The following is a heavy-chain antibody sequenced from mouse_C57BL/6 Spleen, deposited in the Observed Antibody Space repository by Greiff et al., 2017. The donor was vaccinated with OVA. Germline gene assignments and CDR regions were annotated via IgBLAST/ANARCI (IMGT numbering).Heavy chain of an antibody. CDR3: ARGGVLRPLDY. CDR1: GYSITSGYY. V-gene: IGHV3-6*01. Sequence: EVQLQESGPGLVKPSQSLSLTCSVTGYSITSGYYWNWIRQFPGNKLEWMGYISYDGSNNYNPSLKNRISITRDTSKNQFFLKLNSVTTEDTATYYCARGGVLRPLDYWGQGTTLTVSS. J-gene: IGHJ2*01. CDR2: ISYDGSN. D-gene: IGHD1-2*01.